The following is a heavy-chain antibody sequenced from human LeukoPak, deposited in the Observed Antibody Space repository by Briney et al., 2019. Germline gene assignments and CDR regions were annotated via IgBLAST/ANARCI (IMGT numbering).Heavy chain of an antibody. V-gene: IGHV3-74*03. CDR3: ASLGTLVP. Sequence: GGSLRPSCVVSGFTFSRYWMSWLRQAPGKGLVWVSRINTDGSITTYADSVKGRFTISRDNAKNTLYLQMNSLRDEDTAVYYCASLGTLVPWGQGTLVTVSS. CDR2: INTDGSIT. CDR1: GFTFSRYW. J-gene: IGHJ5*02. D-gene: IGHD3-9*01.